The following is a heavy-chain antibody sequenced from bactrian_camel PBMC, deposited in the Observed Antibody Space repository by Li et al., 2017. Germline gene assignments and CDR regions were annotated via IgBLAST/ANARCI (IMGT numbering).Heavy chain of an antibody. D-gene: IGHD3*01. CDR3: AAEFGRCRRTDWVLQSAYKY. CDR2: IDTDGTT. CDR1: GFAASKYC. J-gene: IGHJ4*01. V-gene: IGHV3S53*01. Sequence: VQLVESGGGSVQAGGSLRLSCAASGFAASKYCMAWFRQAPGKEREGVASIDTDGTTSYLDSVKGRFTISQGDAKNTLYLQMDSLKPEDTAIYYCAAEFGRCRRTDWVLQSAYKYWGQGTQVTVS.